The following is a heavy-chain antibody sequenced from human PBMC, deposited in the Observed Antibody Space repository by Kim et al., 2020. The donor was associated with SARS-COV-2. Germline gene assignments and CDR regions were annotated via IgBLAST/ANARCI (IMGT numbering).Heavy chain of an antibody. CDR3: ATKGGHAFDI. V-gene: IGHV3-11*03. CDR2: T. J-gene: IGHJ3*02. D-gene: IGHD3-16*01. Sequence: TTYADSLKGRFTISRDNANNPLHLHMKGLSVEDTAMYYCATKGGHAFDIWGQGTMVTVSS.